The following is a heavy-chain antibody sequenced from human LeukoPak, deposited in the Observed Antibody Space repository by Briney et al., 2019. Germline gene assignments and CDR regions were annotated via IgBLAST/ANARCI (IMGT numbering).Heavy chain of an antibody. V-gene: IGHV1-18*01. J-gene: IGHJ1*01. Sequence: ASVKVSCKASGYTFTNYAINWVRQAPGQGLEWMGWISGYNGDTKFAQKLQDRVTMTSDTSTSTAYMELRSLRSDDTAVYFCAGGGSSWSAEYFQHWGQGTLVTVSS. D-gene: IGHD6-13*01. CDR1: GYTFTNYA. CDR3: AGGGSSWSAEYFQH. CDR2: ISGYNGDT.